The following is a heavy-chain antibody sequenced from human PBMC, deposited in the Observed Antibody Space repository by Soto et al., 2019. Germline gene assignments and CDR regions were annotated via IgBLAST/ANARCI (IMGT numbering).Heavy chain of an antibody. Sequence: GGSLRLSCAPSGFTVSSHAMSWVRQAPGKGLEWVASISGSGDGTYYGDSVKGRFTISRDSSSSTLYLQMNNLRGEDTAVYFCTKSLMGILMVYGFGGMDVWGQGTTVTVSS. V-gene: IGHV3-23*01. J-gene: IGHJ6*02. CDR2: ISGSGDGT. D-gene: IGHD2-8*01. CDR1: GFTVSSHA. CDR3: TKSLMGILMVYGFGGMDV.